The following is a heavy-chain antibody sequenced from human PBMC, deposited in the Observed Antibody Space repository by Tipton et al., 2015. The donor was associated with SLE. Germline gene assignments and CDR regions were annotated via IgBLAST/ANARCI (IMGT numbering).Heavy chain of an antibody. CDR2: ITSTSTTI. Sequence: SLRLSCASSRVTFSDYGMNWVRQTPGKGLEWLSYITSTSTTIYYADSVKGRFTISRDNAENSLYLQMNSLRVEDTAVYYCARVDASGRGGHWGQGTLVTVSS. J-gene: IGHJ1*01. D-gene: IGHD3-10*01. V-gene: IGHV3-48*01. CDR3: ARVDASGRGGH. CDR1: RVTFSDYG.